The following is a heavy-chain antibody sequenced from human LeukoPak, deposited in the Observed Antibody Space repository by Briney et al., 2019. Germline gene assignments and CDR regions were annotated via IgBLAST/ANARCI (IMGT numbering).Heavy chain of an antibody. CDR1: GFTFSSYS. J-gene: IGHJ4*02. Sequence: GGSLRLSCAASGFTFSSYSMNWVRQAPGKGLEWVSSISSSSSYIYYADSVKGRFTISRDNAKNSLYLQMNSLRAEDTAVYYCARDRRPFGEGLVWGQGTLVTVSS. V-gene: IGHV3-21*01. CDR3: ARDRRPFGEGLV. D-gene: IGHD3-10*01. CDR2: ISSSSSYI.